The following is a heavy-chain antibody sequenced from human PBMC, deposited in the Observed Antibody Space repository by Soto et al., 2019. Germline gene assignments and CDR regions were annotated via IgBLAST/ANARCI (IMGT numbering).Heavy chain of an antibody. J-gene: IGHJ4*02. CDR3: ARGGIVVVPAAIVY. CDR1: GGTFSSYA. Sequence: SVKVSCKASGGTFSSYAISWVLQAPGQGLEWMGGIIPIFGTANYAQKFQGRVTITADESTSTAYMELSSLRSEDTAVYYCARGGIVVVPAAIVYWGQGTLVTVSS. D-gene: IGHD2-2*02. V-gene: IGHV1-69*13. CDR2: IIPIFGTA.